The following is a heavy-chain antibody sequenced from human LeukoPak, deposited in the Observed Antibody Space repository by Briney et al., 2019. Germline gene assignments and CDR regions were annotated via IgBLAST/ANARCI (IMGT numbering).Heavy chain of an antibody. Sequence: GASVKVSCKASGGTFSSYAISWVRQAPGKGLEWVSVIYSGGSTYYADSVKGRFTISRDNSKNTLYLQMNSLRAEDTAVYYCATSQYDFWSGSGPYCYYGMDVWGQGTTVTVSS. J-gene: IGHJ6*02. CDR1: GGTFSSYA. CDR3: ATSQYDFWSGSGPYCYYGMDV. CDR2: IYSGGST. V-gene: IGHV3-53*01. D-gene: IGHD3-3*01.